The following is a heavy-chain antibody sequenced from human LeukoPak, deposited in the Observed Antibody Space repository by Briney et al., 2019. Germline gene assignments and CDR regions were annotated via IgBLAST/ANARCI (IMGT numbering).Heavy chain of an antibody. CDR2: IDYSGST. CDR3: AKHGGSWTLDS. J-gene: IGHJ4*02. CDR1: GDSISSYY. V-gene: IGHV4-59*08. Sequence: SETLSLTCTVSGDSISSYYWSWIRQPPGKGLEWIAYIDYSGSTHYNPSHKSRVTMSVDTSKNQFFLKLSSVTAADTAVYYCAKHGGSWTLDSWGQGTLVTVSS. D-gene: IGHD6-13*01.